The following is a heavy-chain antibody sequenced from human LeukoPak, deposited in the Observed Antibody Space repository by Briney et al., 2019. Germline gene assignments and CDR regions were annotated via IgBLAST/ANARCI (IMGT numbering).Heavy chain of an antibody. D-gene: IGHD3-9*01. CDR1: GYTFTGYY. J-gene: IGHJ4*02. V-gene: IGHV1-2*02. Sequence: ASVKVSCRASGYTFTGYYMHWVRQAPGQGLEWMGWINPNSGGTNYAQKFQGRVTMTRDTSISTAYMELSRLRSDDTAVYYCARGGLYDILTGGFDYWGQGTLVTVSS. CDR2: INPNSGGT. CDR3: ARGGLYDILTGGFDY.